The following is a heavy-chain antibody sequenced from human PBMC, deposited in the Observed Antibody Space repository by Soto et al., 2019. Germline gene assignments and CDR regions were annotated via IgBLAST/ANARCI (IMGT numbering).Heavy chain of an antibody. CDR2: ISGSGGST. D-gene: IGHD3-10*01. CDR3: AKDRGEWFGDFLTAAYYYYYMDV. CDR1: GFTFSSYA. J-gene: IGHJ6*03. Sequence: GGSLRLSCAASGFTFSSYAMSWVRQAPGKGLEWVSAISGSGGSTYYADSVKGRFTISRDNSKNTLYLQMNSLRAEDTAVYYCAKDRGEWFGDFLTAAYYYYYMDVWGKGTTVTVSS. V-gene: IGHV3-23*01.